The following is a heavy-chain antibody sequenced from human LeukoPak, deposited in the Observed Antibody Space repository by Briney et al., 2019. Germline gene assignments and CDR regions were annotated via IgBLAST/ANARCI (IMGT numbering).Heavy chain of an antibody. CDR1: GGTFSSHG. CDR3: ARGQLADGHYFDY. Sequence: ASVKVSCKASGGTFSSHGINWVRQAPGQGLEWMGWISTYNANTNYAQKVQGRVTMTTDTSTSTAYMELRSLRSDDTAVYYCARGQLADGHYFDYWGQGTLVTVSS. V-gene: IGHV1-18*01. CDR2: ISTYNANT. J-gene: IGHJ4*02. D-gene: IGHD1-1*01.